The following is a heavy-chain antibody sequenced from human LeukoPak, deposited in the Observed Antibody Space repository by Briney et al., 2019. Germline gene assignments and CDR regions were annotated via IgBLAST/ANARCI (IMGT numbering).Heavy chain of an antibody. V-gene: IGHV1-69*13. D-gene: IGHD3-3*01. Sequence: ASVKVSCKASGGTFSSYAISWVRQAPGQGLEWMGGIIPIFGTANYAQKFQGRVTITADESTRTAYMELSSLRSEDTAVYYCARDARITIFGVVIPDAFDIWGQGTMVTVSS. CDR1: GGTFSSYA. CDR2: IIPIFGTA. J-gene: IGHJ3*02. CDR3: ARDARITIFGVVIPDAFDI.